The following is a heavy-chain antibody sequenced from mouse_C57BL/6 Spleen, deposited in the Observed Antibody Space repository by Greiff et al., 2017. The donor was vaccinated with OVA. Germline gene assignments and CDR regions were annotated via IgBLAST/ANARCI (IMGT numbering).Heavy chain of an antibody. V-gene: IGHV2-4*01. J-gene: IGHJ4*01. CDR3: AKNYVGSYYAMDY. Sequence: QVQLKESGPGLVQPSQSLSITCTVSGFSLTSYGVHWVRQPPGKGLEWLGVIWSGGSTDYNAAFISRLSISKDNSKSQVFFKMNSLQADDTAIYYCAKNYVGSYYAMDYWGQGTSVTVSS. CDR2: IWSGGST. D-gene: IGHD1-1*01. CDR1: GFSLTSYG.